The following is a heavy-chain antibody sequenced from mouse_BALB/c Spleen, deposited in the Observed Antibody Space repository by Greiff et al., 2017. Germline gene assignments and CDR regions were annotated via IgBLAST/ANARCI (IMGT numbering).Heavy chain of an antibody. CDR1: GYSITSGYY. CDR2: ISYDGSN. J-gene: IGHJ3*01. Sequence: EVQLQESGPGLVKPSQSLSLTCSVTGYSITSGYYWNWIRQFPGNKLEWMGYISYDGSNNYNPSLKNRISITRDTSKNQFFLKLNSVTTEDTATYYCARDRGTWGWFAYWGQGTLVTVSA. D-gene: IGHD4-1*01. CDR3: ARDRGTWGWFAY. V-gene: IGHV3-6*02.